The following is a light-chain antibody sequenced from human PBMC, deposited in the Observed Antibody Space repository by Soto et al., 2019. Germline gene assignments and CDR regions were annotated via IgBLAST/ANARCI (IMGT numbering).Light chain of an antibody. V-gene: IGKV3-15*01. CDR1: QTVASN. CDR2: GAS. Sequence: EIVMTQSPAILSVSPGERATLSCRASQTVASNLAWYQQEPGQAPRLLIHGASTRATGVSARFSGSGSGTEFTLTISSLQSEDFAVYYCQQYHNWPPQYTFGQGTKLQIK. CDR3: QQYHNWPPQYT. J-gene: IGKJ2*01.